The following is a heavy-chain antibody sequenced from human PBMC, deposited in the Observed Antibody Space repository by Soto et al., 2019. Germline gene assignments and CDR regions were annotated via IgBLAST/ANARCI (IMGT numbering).Heavy chain of an antibody. J-gene: IGHJ6*02. CDR1: GGSISSGGYY. Sequence: QVQLQESGPGLVKPSQTLSLTCTVSGGSISSGGYYWSWIRQHPGKGLEWIGYIYYSGSTYYNPSLKSRVTISVETSKNQFALKLGSVTAADTAVYYCARGGGNKVLRYFDWLPTYYGMDVWGQGTTVTVSS. V-gene: IGHV4-31*03. D-gene: IGHD3-9*01. CDR2: IYYSGST. CDR3: ARGGGNKVLRYFDWLPTYYGMDV.